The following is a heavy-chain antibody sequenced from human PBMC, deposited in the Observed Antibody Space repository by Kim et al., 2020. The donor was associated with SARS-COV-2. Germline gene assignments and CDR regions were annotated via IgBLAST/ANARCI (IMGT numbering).Heavy chain of an antibody. D-gene: IGHD3-10*01. CDR1: GFTFSSYW. CDR2: INSDGSST. V-gene: IGHV3-74*01. Sequence: GGSLRLSCAASGFTFSSYWMHWVRQAPGKGLVWVSRINSDGSSTGYADFVKGRFTISRDNAKNTLYLQMNSLRAEDTAVYYCATLPRGYYGSGKSMDVWGQGPTVTVSS. CDR3: ATLPRGYYGSGKSMDV. J-gene: IGHJ6*02.